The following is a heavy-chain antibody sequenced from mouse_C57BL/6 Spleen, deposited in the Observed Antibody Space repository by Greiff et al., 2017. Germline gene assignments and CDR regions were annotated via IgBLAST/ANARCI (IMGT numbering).Heavy chain of an antibody. Sequence: EVKVVESGGGLVKPGGSLKLSCAASGFTFSDYGMHWVRQAPEKGLEWVAYISSGSSTIYYADTVKGRFTISSDNAKNTLFLQMTSLRSEDTAMYSCARDSSGYWYSMDYWGQGTSVTVSS. J-gene: IGHJ4*01. CDR3: ARDSSGYWYSMDY. V-gene: IGHV5-17*01. D-gene: IGHD3-2*02. CDR2: ISSGSSTI. CDR1: GFTFSDYG.